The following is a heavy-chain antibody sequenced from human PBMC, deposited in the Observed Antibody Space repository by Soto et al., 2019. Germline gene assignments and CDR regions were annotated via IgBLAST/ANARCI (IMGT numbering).Heavy chain of an antibody. D-gene: IGHD3-10*01. CDR1: GCSISSYY. CDR2: IYYSGSN. CDR3: AWVVEFTRVRGVIPFCYMDV. V-gene: IGHV4-59*01. J-gene: IGHJ6*03. Sequence: SETLSLTCTASGCSISSYYWRWIRQPPGKGLEWIGDIYYSGSNNYNPFLKSRVTISVDTAKNQFSLKLSSVTAADTAVYYCAWVVEFTRVRGVIPFCYMDVWGKGTTVTVSS.